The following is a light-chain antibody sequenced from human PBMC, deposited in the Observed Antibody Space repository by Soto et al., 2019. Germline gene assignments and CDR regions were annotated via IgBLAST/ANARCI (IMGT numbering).Light chain of an antibody. Sequence: EIVMTQSPATLSVSPGERATLSCRASQNIRSNLAWYQQIPGQAPRLLIHGASTRATGIPARFSGSGSWTEFTLTLSGLQSEDYAVFYWQQYNNWPPWAFGQGTKVEI. J-gene: IGKJ1*01. CDR2: GAS. CDR1: QNIRSN. CDR3: QQYNNWPPWA. V-gene: IGKV3-15*01.